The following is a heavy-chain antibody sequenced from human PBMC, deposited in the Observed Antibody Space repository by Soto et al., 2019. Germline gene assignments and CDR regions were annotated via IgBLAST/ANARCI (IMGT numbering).Heavy chain of an antibody. CDR1: GYTFTSYY. Sequence: ASVKVSCKASGYTFTSYYMHWVRQAPGQGLGWMGIINPSGGSTSYAQKFQGRVTMTRDTSTSTVYMELSSLRSEDTAVYYCARDSENIVVVVAATPSFSFDYWGQGTLVTVSS. D-gene: IGHD2-15*01. V-gene: IGHV1-46*01. CDR3: ARDSENIVVVVAATPSFSFDY. J-gene: IGHJ4*02. CDR2: INPSGGST.